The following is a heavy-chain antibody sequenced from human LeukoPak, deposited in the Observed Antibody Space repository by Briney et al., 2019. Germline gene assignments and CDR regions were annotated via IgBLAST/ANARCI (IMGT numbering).Heavy chain of an antibody. CDR2: ISTSGTT. V-gene: IGHV4-4*07. CDR1: GGSVTTYC. CDR3: ARGNSGSFVGDYYYYMDV. D-gene: IGHD1-26*01. Sequence: SETLSLTCTVSGGSVTTYCWSWIRQSAGKGLEWIGHISTSGTTTYNPSLKSRVTMSVDTSKNQFSLKLTSVTAADTAVYYCARGNSGSFVGDYYYYMDVWGKGTTVTVSS. J-gene: IGHJ6*03.